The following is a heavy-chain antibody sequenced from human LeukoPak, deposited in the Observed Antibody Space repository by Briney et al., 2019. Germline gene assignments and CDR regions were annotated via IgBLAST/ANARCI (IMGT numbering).Heavy chain of an antibody. J-gene: IGHJ4*02. CDR3: ARETTVGATLSYYFDY. CDR2: IYYSGST. Sequence: ASETLSLTCTVSGGSISSSSYYWGWIRQPPGKGLEWIGSIYYSGSTYYNPSLKSRVTMSVDTSKNQFSLKLSSVTAADTAVYYCARETTVGATLSYYFDYWGQGTLVTVSS. CDR1: GGSISSSSYY. V-gene: IGHV4-39*07. D-gene: IGHD1-26*01.